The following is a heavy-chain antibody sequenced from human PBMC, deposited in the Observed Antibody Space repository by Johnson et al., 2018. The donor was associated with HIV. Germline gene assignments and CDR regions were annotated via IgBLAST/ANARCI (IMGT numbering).Heavy chain of an antibody. J-gene: IGHJ3*02. CDR3: TYAIVVVISDAFDI. CDR1: GFTFSSYG. CDR2: IRYDGSNK. D-gene: IGHD3-22*01. V-gene: IGHV3-30*02. Sequence: QVQLVESGGGVVQPGRSLRLSCAASGFTFSSYGMHWVRQAPGKGLEWVAFIRYDGSNKYYADSVKGRFTISRDNSKNTLYLQMNSLKTEDTAVYYCTYAIVVVISDAFDIWGQGTMVTVSS.